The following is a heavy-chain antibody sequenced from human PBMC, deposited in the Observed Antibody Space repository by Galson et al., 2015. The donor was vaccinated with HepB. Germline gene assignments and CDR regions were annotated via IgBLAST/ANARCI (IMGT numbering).Heavy chain of an antibody. CDR2: ISGSGGST. Sequence: SLRLSCAASGFTFSSYAMSWVRQAPGKGLEWVSAISGSGGSTYYADSVKGRFTISRDNSKNTLYLQMNSLRAEDTAVYYCAKDLPPDTYYDYVWGSYHLPIFAIDYWGQGTLVTVSS. CDR3: AKDLPPDTYYDYVWGSYHLPIFAIDY. CDR1: GFTFSSYA. V-gene: IGHV3-23*01. J-gene: IGHJ4*02. D-gene: IGHD3-16*02.